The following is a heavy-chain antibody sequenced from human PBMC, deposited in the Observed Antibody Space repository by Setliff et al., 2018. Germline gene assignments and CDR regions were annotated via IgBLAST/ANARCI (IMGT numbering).Heavy chain of an antibody. V-gene: IGHV4-34*01. CDR3: ARGRRHYYYYYMDV. CDR2: INHSGST. J-gene: IGHJ6*03. CDR1: GGSFSGYY. Sequence: LSLTCAVYGGSFSGYYWSWIRQPPGKGLEWIGEINHSGSTDYNPSLKSRVTISVDTSKNQFSLKLSSVTAADTAVYYCARGRRHYYYYYMDVWGKGTTVTVSS.